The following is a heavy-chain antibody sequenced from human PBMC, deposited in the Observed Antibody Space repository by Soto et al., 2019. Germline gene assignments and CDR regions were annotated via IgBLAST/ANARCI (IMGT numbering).Heavy chain of an antibody. D-gene: IGHD3-3*01. V-gene: IGHV5-51*01. J-gene: IGHJ6*03. CDR3: ARKYYDFCSGHYNHTTHYYYYYMDV. Sequence: PGESLKISCKGSGYSFTSYWIGWVRQMPGKGLEWMGIIYPGDSDTRYSPSFQGQVTISADKSISTAYLQWSSLKASDTAMYYCARKYYDFCSGHYNHTTHYYYYYMDVWGKGTTVTVSS. CDR2: IYPGDSDT. CDR1: GYSFTSYW.